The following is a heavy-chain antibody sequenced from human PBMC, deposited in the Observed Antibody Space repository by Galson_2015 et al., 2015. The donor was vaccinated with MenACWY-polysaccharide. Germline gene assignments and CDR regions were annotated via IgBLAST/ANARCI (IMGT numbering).Heavy chain of an antibody. J-gene: IGHJ4*02. CDR3: ARGGRGAWYEGDY. CDR2: MSPTSGNT. Sequence: SVNVSCKASGYTFTSNAINWVRQAPGRGLEWMGWMSPTSGNTGSAQKFQGRVTMTWSTSISTAYMELSSLRSEDTATYYCARGGRGAWYEGDYWGQGTLVTVSS. CDR1: GYTFTSNA. D-gene: IGHD6-19*01. V-gene: IGHV1-8*01.